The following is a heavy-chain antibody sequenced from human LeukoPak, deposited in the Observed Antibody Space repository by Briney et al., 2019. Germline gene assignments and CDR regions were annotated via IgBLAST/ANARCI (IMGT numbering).Heavy chain of an antibody. Sequence: PSETLSLTCSVSGGSISTYYWSWIRQPPGKGLEWIGYIYYSGSTSYNPSLKSRVTISIDTSKNQFSLKLSSVTAADTAVYYCARVGLRLGELSLGFDYWGQGTLVTVSS. CDR1: GGSISTYY. CDR3: ARVGLRLGELSLGFDY. V-gene: IGHV4-59*01. D-gene: IGHD3-16*02. CDR2: IYYSGST. J-gene: IGHJ4*02.